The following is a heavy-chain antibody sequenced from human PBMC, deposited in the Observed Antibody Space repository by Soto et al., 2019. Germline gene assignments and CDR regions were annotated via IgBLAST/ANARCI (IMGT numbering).Heavy chain of an antibody. J-gene: IGHJ4*02. CDR1: GYTFTYFY. CDR3: VRRDSSGSFDF. D-gene: IGHD5-18*01. V-gene: IGHV1-2*02. CDR2: INPKNGGT. Sequence: QVQLVQSGAETKKPGASVRVSCKTSGYTFTYFYIHWVRLAPGQGLEWMGWINPKNGGTSHAQKFQGRVTMTRDTSISTVYMELNSLTSDDRGIYYCVRRDSSGSFDFWGQGTLVTVSS.